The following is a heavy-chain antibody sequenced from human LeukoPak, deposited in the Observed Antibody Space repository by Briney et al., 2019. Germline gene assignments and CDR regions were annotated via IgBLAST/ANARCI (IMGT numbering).Heavy chain of an antibody. CDR3: VRQDHGDYVPNY. D-gene: IGHD4-17*01. CDR1: GGSISSSSYF. CDR2: ITYSGTT. J-gene: IGHJ4*02. Sequence: SETLSLTCTVSGGSISSSSYFWGWIRQSPGKGLEWIASITYSGTTYYNPSLKSRVTISVDTSKNQFSLKVSSVTAADTSIYYCVRQDHGDYVPNYWGQGRLVTVSS. V-gene: IGHV4-39*01.